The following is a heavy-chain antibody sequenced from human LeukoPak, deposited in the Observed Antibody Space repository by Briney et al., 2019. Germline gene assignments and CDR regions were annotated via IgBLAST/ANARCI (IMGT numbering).Heavy chain of an antibody. V-gene: IGHV4-4*02. J-gene: IGHJ6*03. CDR1: GGSISSHNW. D-gene: IGHD4-17*01. CDR2: IYHSGST. CDR3: ARANDYGDPMPRYMDV. Sequence: SETLSLTCAVSGGSISSHNWWTWVRQPPGKGLEWIGEIYHSGSTNYNPSLKSRVTISVDKSKNQFSLKLSSVTAADTAVYYCARANDYGDPMPRYMDVWGKGTTVTVSS.